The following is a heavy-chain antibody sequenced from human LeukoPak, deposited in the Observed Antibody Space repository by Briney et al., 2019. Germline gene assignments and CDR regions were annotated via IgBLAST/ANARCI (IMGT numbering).Heavy chain of an antibody. CDR2: ISSSSSTI. CDR3: ARVDSGYDSPY. D-gene: IGHD5-12*01. CDR1: GFTFSDHY. J-gene: IGHJ4*02. Sequence: GGSLRLSCAASGFTFSDHYMDWVRQAPGKGLEWVSYISSSSSTIYYADSVKGRFTISRDNAKNSLYLQMNSLRAEDTAVYYCARVDSGYDSPYWGQGTLVTVSS. V-gene: IGHV3-11*04.